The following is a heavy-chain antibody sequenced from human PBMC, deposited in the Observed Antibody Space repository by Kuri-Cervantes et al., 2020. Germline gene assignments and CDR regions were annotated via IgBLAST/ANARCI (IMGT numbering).Heavy chain of an antibody. Sequence: SETLSLTCAVSGYSISSGYYWGWIRQPPGKGLEWIGSIYHSGSTYYNPSLKSRVTISVDTSKNQFSLKLSSVTAADTAVYYCARFRGASSDFDYWGQGTLVTVSS. CDR1: GYSISSGYY. CDR2: IYHSGST. D-gene: IGHD2-15*01. CDR3: ARFRGASSDFDY. J-gene: IGHJ4*02. V-gene: IGHV4-38-2*01.